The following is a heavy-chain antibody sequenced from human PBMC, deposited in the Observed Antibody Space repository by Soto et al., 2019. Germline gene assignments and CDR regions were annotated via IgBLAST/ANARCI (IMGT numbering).Heavy chain of an antibody. J-gene: IGHJ6*04. CDR1: GFTSSDYY. D-gene: IGHD6-13*01. CDR3: ARDGGGFIALGGGQMDV. Sequence: GGSLRLSCAASGFTSSDYYMDWVRQAPGKGLEWVGRSRSKANSYSTEYAASVRGRFTISRDDSKNSLYLQMNSLKTEDTAVYYCARDGGGFIALGGGQMDVWGKGTTVTVSS. CDR2: SRSKANSYST. V-gene: IGHV3-72*01.